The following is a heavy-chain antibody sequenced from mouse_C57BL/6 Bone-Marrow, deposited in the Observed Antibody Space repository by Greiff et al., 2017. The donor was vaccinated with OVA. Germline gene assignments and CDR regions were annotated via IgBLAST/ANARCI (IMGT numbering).Heavy chain of an antibody. Sequence: VQLQQPGAELVKPGASVKLSCKASGYTFTSYCMHWVKQRPGRGLEWIGRIDPNSGGTKYNEQFKSKATLTVDKPSSTAYMQLSSLTSEDSAVYYCARGLLLRYYAMDYWGQGTSVTVSS. V-gene: IGHV1-72*01. J-gene: IGHJ4*01. CDR3: ARGLLLRYYAMDY. D-gene: IGHD1-1*01. CDR1: GYTFTSYC. CDR2: IDPNSGGT.